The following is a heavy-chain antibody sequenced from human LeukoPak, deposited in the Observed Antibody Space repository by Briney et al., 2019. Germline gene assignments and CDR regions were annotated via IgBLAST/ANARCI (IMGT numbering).Heavy chain of an antibody. Sequence: GRSLRLSCAASGFTFSSYAMSWVRQAPGKGLGWVSAISGSRGCTYYADSVKGRFTISRDNSKNTLYLQMNSLRAEDTAVYYCAKAPGYSYGYYYYYMDVWGKGTTVTVSS. CDR1: GFTFSSYA. CDR2: ISGSRGCT. J-gene: IGHJ6*03. V-gene: IGHV3-23*01. D-gene: IGHD5-18*01. CDR3: AKAPGYSYGYYYYYMDV.